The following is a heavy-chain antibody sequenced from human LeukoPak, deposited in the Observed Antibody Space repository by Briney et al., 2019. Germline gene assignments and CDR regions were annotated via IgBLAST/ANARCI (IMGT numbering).Heavy chain of an antibody. V-gene: IGHV1-69*06. CDR2: IIPIFGTA. CDR1: GGTFTIYA. Sequence: GASVKVSCTASGGTFTIYAISWVRQAPGQGLEWMGGIIPIFGTANYAQKFQGRVTITADKSTSTAYMELSSLRSEDTAVYYCARVSVVVTAIGTYYYYYGMDVWGKGTTVTVSS. J-gene: IGHJ6*04. D-gene: IGHD2-21*02. CDR3: ARVSVVVTAIGTYYYYYGMDV.